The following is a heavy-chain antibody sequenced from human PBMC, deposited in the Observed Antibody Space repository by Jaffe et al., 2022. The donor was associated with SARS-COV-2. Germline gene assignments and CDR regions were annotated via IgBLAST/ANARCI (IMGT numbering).Heavy chain of an antibody. D-gene: IGHD4-17*01. Sequence: EVQLVQSGAEVKKPGESLKISCKGSGYSFTNYWIGWVRQMPGKGLEWMGIIYPGDSDTRYSPSFQGQVTISADKSISTAYLQWTSLKASDTAMYYCARHRDCGDYGDYCWFDPWGQGTLVTVSS. V-gene: IGHV5-51*01. CDR2: IYPGDSDT. CDR1: GYSFTNYW. CDR3: ARHRDCGDYGDYCWFDP. J-gene: IGHJ5*02.